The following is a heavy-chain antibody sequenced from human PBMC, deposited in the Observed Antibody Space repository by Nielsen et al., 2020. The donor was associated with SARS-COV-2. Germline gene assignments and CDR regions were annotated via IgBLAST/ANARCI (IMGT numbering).Heavy chain of an antibody. CDR2: MNPNSGDT. V-gene: IGHV1-2*02. CDR3: ARTPGDYDDSSGYVVT. J-gene: IGHJ4*02. D-gene: IGHD3-22*01. Sequence: WVRQAPGQGLEWMGWMNPNSGDTSYAQKFQGRVTMTRDTSITTSTAYMELSRLRSDDTAVYYCARTPGDYDDSSGYVVTWGQGMSVTVSS.